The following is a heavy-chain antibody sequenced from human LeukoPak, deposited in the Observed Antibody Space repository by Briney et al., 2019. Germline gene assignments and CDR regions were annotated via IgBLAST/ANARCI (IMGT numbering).Heavy chain of an antibody. V-gene: IGHV3-66*01. Sequence: GGSLRLSCAASGFTVSSHYMSWVRRAPGKGLEWVSIIYSGGTTYYADSVKGRFTISRDNSKNTLYLQMNSLRAEDTAVYYCARAVTATTIFDYWGQGALVTVSS. CDR3: ARAVTATTIFDY. CDR1: GFTVSSHY. CDR2: IYSGGTT. D-gene: IGHD4-17*01. J-gene: IGHJ4*02.